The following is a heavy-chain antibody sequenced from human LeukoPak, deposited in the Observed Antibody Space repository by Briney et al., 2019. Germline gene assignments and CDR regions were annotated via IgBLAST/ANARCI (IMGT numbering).Heavy chain of an antibody. V-gene: IGHV3-48*03. D-gene: IGHD1-26*01. CDR1: GFTFSSYE. CDR3: VVHSATSCY. CDR2: ITLSGTNT. Sequence: PGGSLRLSCSASGFTFSSYEMNWVRQAPGKGLEWISYITLSGTNTYYADSVKGRFTISRDNAKTALSLQMNSLRAEDTAVYYCVVHSATSCYWGQGTLVTVSS. J-gene: IGHJ4*02.